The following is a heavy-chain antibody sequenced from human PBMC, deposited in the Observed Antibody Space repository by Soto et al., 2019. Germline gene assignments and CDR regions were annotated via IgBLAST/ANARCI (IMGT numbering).Heavy chain of an antibody. J-gene: IGHJ3*02. CDR2: ISYDGSNK. D-gene: IGHD6-19*01. V-gene: IGHV3-30*18. CDR3: AKDLAHSSGWSDAFDI. Sequence: GGSLRLSCTASGLTFSNYAMSWVRQAPGKGLEWVAVISYDGSNKYYADSVKGRFTISRDNSKNTLYLQMNSLRAEDTAVYYCAKDLAHSSGWSDAFDIWGQGTMVTVSS. CDR1: GLTFSNYA.